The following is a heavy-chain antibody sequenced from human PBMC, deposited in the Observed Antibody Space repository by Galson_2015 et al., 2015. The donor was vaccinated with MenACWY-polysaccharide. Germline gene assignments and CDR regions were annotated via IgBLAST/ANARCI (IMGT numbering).Heavy chain of an antibody. Sequence: SLRLSCAASGFSFNTYWMHWVRQAPGKGLVWVSRINSDGSATSYADSVKGRFTISRDNAQNTLYLQMNSLRGEDTAVYCCARPTTTGKVAGAFDIWGQGTMVTVSS. J-gene: IGHJ3*02. CDR3: ARPTTTGKVAGAFDI. D-gene: IGHD1-1*01. V-gene: IGHV3-74*01. CDR2: INSDGSAT. CDR1: GFSFNTYW.